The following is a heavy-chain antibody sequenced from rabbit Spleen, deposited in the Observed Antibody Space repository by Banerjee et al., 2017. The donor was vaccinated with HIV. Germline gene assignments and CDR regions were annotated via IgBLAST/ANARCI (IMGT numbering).Heavy chain of an antibody. D-gene: IGHD1-1*01. CDR1: GFDFSSNA. V-gene: IGHV1S45*01. J-gene: IGHJ2*01. Sequence: QEQLVESGGGLVQPEGSLTLTCTASGFDFSSNAMCWVRQAPGKGLEWIGCIYAGSSGSTWYASWAKGRFTISKTSSTTVTLQMTSLTAADTATYFCARNYVNAFDPWGQGTLVTVS. CDR3: ARNYVNAFDP. CDR2: IYAGSSGST.